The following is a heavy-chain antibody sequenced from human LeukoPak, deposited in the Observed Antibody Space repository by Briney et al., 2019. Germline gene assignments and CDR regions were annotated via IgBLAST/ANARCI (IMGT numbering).Heavy chain of an antibody. CDR1: GGSFIGYY. CDR3: ARVISRYFDWSRYYGMDV. V-gene: IGHV4-34*01. D-gene: IGHD3-9*01. Sequence: SETLSLTCAVYGGSFIGYYWSWIRQPPGKGLEWIGEIDHSGSTNYNPSLKSRVTISVDTSKNQFSLKLSSVTAADTAVYYCARVISRYFDWSRYYGMDVWGQGTTVTVSS. CDR2: IDHSGST. J-gene: IGHJ6*02.